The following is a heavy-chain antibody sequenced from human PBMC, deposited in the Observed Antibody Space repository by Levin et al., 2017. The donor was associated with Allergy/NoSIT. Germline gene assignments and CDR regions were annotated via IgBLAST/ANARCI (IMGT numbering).Heavy chain of an antibody. CDR1: GYSFTSYW. V-gene: IGHV5-51*01. CDR3: ARRTYTSIWTADY. CDR2: IYPGDSDT. D-gene: IGHD1-1*01. J-gene: IGHJ4*02. Sequence: PGGSLRLSCKGSGYSFTSYWIGWVRQMPGKGLEWMGIIYPGDSDTTYSPSFQGQVTISADKSISTAYLQWSSLKASDTAMYYCARRTYTSIWTADYWGQGTLVTVSS.